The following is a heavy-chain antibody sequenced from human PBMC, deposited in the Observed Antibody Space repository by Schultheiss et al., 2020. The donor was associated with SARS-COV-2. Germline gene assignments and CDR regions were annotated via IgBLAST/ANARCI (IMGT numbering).Heavy chain of an antibody. CDR3: ARFHSYYYDMDV. V-gene: IGHV4-59*01. J-gene: IGHJ6*02. Sequence: SQTLSLTCTVSGEFISSYYWSWIRQTPGKRLEWIGYIHHSGTTNYSPSLKSRATISLDTSKNQFSLNLNSVTAADTALYYCARFHSYYYDMDVWGQGTTVTVSS. CDR1: GEFISSYY. D-gene: IGHD4-11*01. CDR2: IHHSGTT.